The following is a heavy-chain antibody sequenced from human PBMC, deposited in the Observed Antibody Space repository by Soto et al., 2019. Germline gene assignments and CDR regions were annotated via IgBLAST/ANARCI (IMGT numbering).Heavy chain of an antibody. CDR1: GGSISSGGYS. Sequence: SETLSLTCAVSGGSISSGGYSWSWIRQPPGKGLEWIGYIYHSGSTYYNPSLKSRVTISVDRSKNQFSLRLSSVTAADTAVYYCAREGGAGYSYGYIDYWGQGTLVTVSS. J-gene: IGHJ4*02. CDR3: AREGGAGYSYGYIDY. V-gene: IGHV4-30-2*01. D-gene: IGHD5-18*01. CDR2: IYHSGST.